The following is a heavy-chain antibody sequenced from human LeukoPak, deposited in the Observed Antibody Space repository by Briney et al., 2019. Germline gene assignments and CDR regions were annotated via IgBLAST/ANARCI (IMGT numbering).Heavy chain of an antibody. CDR3: ARRAGSLWASPYFDL. J-gene: IGHJ4*02. Sequence: GGSLRLSCAVSGFTFSHYAMSWVRQAPGEGLEWVAAIAATDGDTYHTDSVRGRFTISRDNSRGTLFLQMNTLRAEDTAVYYCARRAGSLWASPYFDLWGLGTLVTVSS. CDR2: IAATDGDT. V-gene: IGHV3-23*01. CDR1: GFTFSHYA. D-gene: IGHD6-19*01.